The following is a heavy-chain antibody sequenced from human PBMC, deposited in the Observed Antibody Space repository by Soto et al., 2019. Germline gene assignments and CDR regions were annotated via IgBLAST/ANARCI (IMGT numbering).Heavy chain of an antibody. Sequence: GGSLRLSCTASGFTFGDYAMSWFRQAPGKGLEWVGFIRSKAYGGTTEYAASVKGRFTISRDDSKSIAYLQMNSLKTEDTAVYYCTRDLRQQLTLGVYYFDYWGQGTLVTVSS. D-gene: IGHD6-13*01. V-gene: IGHV3-49*03. CDR3: TRDLRQQLTLGVYYFDY. CDR2: IRSKAYGGTT. J-gene: IGHJ4*02. CDR1: GFTFGDYA.